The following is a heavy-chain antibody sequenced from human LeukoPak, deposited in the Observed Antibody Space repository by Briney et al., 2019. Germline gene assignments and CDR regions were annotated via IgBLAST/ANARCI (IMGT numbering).Heavy chain of an antibody. D-gene: IGHD4-11*01. J-gene: IGHJ3*02. Sequence: GESLKISCKGSGYSFTSYWIGWVRPMPGKGLEWMGIIYPGDSDTRYSPSFQGQVTISADKSISTASPQWRSLKASDTAMYYCARPMTTQIADAFDIWVQGTMVTVSS. CDR1: GYSFTSYW. V-gene: IGHV5-51*01. CDR2: IYPGDSDT. CDR3: ARPMTTQIADAFDI.